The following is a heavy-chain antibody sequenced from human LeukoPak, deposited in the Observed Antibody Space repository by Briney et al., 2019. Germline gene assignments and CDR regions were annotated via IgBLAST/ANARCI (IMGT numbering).Heavy chain of an antibody. CDR2: IRDKASNYAT. CDR3: TYYRRDPRGFYYGMDV. D-gene: IGHD1-26*01. V-gene: IGHV3-73*01. J-gene: IGHJ6*02. Sequence: GGSLRLSCAASGFTFSDSDMHWVRQTSGKGLEWVGRIRDKASNYATAYAAPVKGRFTISRDDSKNTACLQMNSLKTEDTAIYYCTYYRRDPRGFYYGMDVWGQGTTVTVSS. CDR1: GFTFSDSD.